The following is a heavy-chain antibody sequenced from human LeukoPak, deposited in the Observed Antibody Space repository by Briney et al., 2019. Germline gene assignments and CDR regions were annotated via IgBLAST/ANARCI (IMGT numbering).Heavy chain of an antibody. J-gene: IGHJ4*02. CDR1: GFTFSNYG. D-gene: IGHD3-3*01. CDR2: ISYDGSNK. V-gene: IGHV3-30*03. Sequence: PGRSLRLSCAASGFTFSNYGMHWVRQAPGKGLEWVAVISYDGSNKYYADSVKGRFTISRDNSKNTLYLQMNSLRSEDTAVYYCARVRFLEWLSFDYWGRGTLVTVSS. CDR3: ARVRFLEWLSFDY.